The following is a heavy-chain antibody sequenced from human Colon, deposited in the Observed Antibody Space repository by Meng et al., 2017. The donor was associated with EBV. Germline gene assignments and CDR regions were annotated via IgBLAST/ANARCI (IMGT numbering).Heavy chain of an antibody. J-gene: IGHJ4*02. V-gene: IGHV3-74*03. CDR3: ASLSAPDDY. CDR2: IDSDASTT. CDR1: GFTFDRYW. Sequence: EAHLVESGGGSVQRGGSLRLSCTASGFTFDRYWMHWVRQVPGKGLVWVAEIDSDASTTTYADSVKGRFSILRDNAKKTLYLEMNSLRVEDTAVYYCASLSAPDDYWGQGTLVTVSS.